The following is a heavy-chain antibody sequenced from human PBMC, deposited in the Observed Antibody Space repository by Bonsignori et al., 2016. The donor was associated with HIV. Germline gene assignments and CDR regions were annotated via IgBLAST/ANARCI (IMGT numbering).Heavy chain of an antibody. D-gene: IGHD7-27*01. CDR2: ISSSGST. J-gene: IGHJ4*02. CDR3: ARDTVHWGSPFDY. Sequence: WIRQPPGKGLEWIGSISSSGSTYYNPSLKSRVTMSVDTSKNQFSLKLSSVTAADTAVYYCARDTVHWGSPFDYWGQGTLVTVSS. V-gene: IGHV4-39*07.